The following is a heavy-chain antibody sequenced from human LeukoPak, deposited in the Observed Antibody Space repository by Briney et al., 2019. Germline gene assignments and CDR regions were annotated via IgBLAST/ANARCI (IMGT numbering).Heavy chain of an antibody. V-gene: IGHV4-59*12. CDR1: GGSISSYY. CDR3: ARGRKDIVVARGDGCWFDP. J-gene: IGHJ5*02. CDR2: IYYSGST. D-gene: IGHD2-15*01. Sequence: PSETLSLTCTVSGGSISSYYWSWIRQPPGKGREWIGYIYYSGSTNYNPSLKSRVTISVDTSKNQSSLKLSSVTAADTAVYYCARGRKDIVVARGDGCWFDPWGQGTLVTVSS.